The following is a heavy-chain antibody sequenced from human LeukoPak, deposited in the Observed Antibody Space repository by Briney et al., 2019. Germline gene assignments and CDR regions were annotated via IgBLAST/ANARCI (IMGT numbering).Heavy chain of an antibody. CDR2: ISYIGST. CDR1: GGSISSGGYY. J-gene: IGHJ3*02. Sequence: SETLSLTCTVSGGSISSGGYYWSWIRQHPGKGLEWIGYISYIGSTNYNPSLKSRVTISIDTSRNQFSLRLSSVTAADTAVYYCARDLVTVTKGFDIWGQGTMVSVSS. D-gene: IGHD4-17*01. CDR3: ARDLVTVTKGFDI. V-gene: IGHV4-61*08.